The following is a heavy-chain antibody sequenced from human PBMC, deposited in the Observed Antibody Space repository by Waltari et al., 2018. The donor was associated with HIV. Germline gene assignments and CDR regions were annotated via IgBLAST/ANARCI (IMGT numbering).Heavy chain of an antibody. CDR3: ARASDTRSLIVVPSGLTSRRYGLDV. CDR2: INHSGKS. Sequence: QVQLQQWGAGVLKPSETLSLTCAVYGGSFSAYYWTWIRQTPGKGLEWIGAINHSGKSNHNPSLSSRVILSVDTSKNQFSLNLGSVTAADTAVYYCARASDTRSLIVVPSGLTSRRYGLDVWGQGTTVTVS. D-gene: IGHD3-22*01. V-gene: IGHV4-34*02. CDR1: GGSFSAYY. J-gene: IGHJ6*02.